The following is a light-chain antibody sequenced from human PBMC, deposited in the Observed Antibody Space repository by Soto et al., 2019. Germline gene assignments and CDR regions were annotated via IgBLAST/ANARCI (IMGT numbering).Light chain of an antibody. V-gene: IGKV1-5*01. Sequence: DIQMTQSPSTLSVSVGDRVIVTCRASQTISSWLAWYQQKPGKAPKLLIYAASTLQSGVPSRFSGSGSGTEFTLTIISLQPEDFATYYCQQSYRFPKTFGRGTKVDI. CDR2: AAS. CDR3: QQSYRFPKT. CDR1: QTISSW. J-gene: IGKJ1*01.